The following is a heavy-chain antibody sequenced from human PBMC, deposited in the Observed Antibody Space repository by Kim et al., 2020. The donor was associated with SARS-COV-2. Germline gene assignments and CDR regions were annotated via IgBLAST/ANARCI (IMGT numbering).Heavy chain of an antibody. CDR2: ISGGETNT. V-gene: IGHV3-23*01. Sequence: GGSLRLSCVASGFTFDSYAMSWVRQAPGKGLEWVALISGGETNTFYADSVRGRFTISRDNSKNTLYLQMNSLRGDDTAVYYCARVAMMEGHSYFDYY. J-gene: IGHJ6*01. CDR1: GFTFDSYA. D-gene: IGHD3-16*01. CDR3: ARVAMMEGHSYFDYY.